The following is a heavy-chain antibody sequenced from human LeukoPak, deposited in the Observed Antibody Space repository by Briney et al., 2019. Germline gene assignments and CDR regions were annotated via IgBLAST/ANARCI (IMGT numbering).Heavy chain of an antibody. CDR1: GGTFSSYA. CDR2: IIPIFGTA. CDR3: ARRYSNGLYPDFDY. D-gene: IGHD6-19*01. J-gene: IGHJ4*02. V-gene: IGHV1-69*05. Sequence: ASVKVSCKASGGTFSSYAISWVRQAPGQGLEWMGGIIPIFGTANYAQKFQGRVTITTDESTSTAYMELSSLRSEDTAVYYCARRYSNGLYPDFDYWGQGTLVTVSS.